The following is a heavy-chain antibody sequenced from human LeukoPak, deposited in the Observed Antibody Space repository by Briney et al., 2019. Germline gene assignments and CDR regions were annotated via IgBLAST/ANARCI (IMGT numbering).Heavy chain of an antibody. J-gene: IGHJ5*02. V-gene: IGHV1-46*01. CDR3: ARDRRANLNWFDP. CDR1: GYTFTSYY. CDR2: INPSGGST. Sequence: ASVKVSCTASGYTFTSYYMRWVRQAPGQGLEWMGIINPSGGSTSYAQKFQGRVTMTRDTSTSTVYMELSSLRSEDTAVYYCARDRRANLNWFDPWGQGTLVTVSS. D-gene: IGHD1-26*01.